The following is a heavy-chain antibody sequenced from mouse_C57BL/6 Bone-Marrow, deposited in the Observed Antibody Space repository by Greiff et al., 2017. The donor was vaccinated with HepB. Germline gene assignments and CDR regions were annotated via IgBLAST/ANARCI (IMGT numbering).Heavy chain of an antibody. CDR3: TRDPTGPNWYFDV. D-gene: IGHD4-1*02. Sequence: EVKLEESGGGLVQPGGSMKLSCAASGFTFSDAWMDWVRQSPEKGLEWVAEIRNKANNHATYYAESVKGRFTISRDDSKSSVYLQMNSLRAEDTGIYYCTRDPTGPNWYFDVWGTGTTVTVSS. J-gene: IGHJ1*03. CDR2: IRNKANNHAT. V-gene: IGHV6-6*01. CDR1: GFTFSDAW.